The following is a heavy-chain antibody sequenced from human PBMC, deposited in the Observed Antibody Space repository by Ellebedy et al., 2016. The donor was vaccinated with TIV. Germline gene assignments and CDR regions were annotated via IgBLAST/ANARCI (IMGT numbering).Heavy chain of an antibody. CDR2: VYYSGST. V-gene: IGHV4-39*01. J-gene: IGHJ4*02. CDR1: GGSISSSTNY. D-gene: IGHD2-15*01. CDR3: ARHGCSGGSCLDY. Sequence: SETLSLTXTVSGGSISSSTNYWGWVRRPPGKGLEWIGNVYYSGSTYYSPSLKSRVTISVDTSKNQFSLSLNSVTAADTAVYYCARHGCSGGSCLDYWGQGTLVTVSS.